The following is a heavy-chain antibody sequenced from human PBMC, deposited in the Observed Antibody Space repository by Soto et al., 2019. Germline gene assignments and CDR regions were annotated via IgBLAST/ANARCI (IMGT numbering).Heavy chain of an antibody. CDR2: IYPGDSDT. J-gene: IGHJ6*02. V-gene: IGHV5-51*01. D-gene: IGHD6-6*01. Sequence: GESLKTSCQGSGYSFASYWIGWVRQMPGKDLEWMGIIYPGDSDTRYSPSFQGQVTISADKSLRTAYLQWTRLKASDTALYYCARTRSFTLGFYYDRMDVWGQGTTVTVSS. CDR1: GYSFASYW. CDR3: ARTRSFTLGFYYDRMDV.